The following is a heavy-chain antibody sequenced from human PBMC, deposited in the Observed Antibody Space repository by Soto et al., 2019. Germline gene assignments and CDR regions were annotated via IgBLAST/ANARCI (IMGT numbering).Heavy chain of an antibody. D-gene: IGHD3-10*01. V-gene: IGHV3-43*02. Sequence: GWSLRLSSAASGFTFTDYALSWVRQAPGKGLEWVATISGIGGSTYYADSVKGRFTISRDNSKNSLYLQMNSLRPEDTALYYCAKDLYYGSGSSYVMDVWGQGSTVTVS. CDR1: GFTFTDYA. CDR2: ISGIGGST. J-gene: IGHJ6*02. CDR3: AKDLYYGSGSSYVMDV.